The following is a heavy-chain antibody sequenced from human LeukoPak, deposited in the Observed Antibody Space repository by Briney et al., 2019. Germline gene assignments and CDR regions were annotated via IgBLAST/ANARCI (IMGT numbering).Heavy chain of an antibody. CDR2: IRHDGSNE. Sequence: GGSLRLSCAASGFTFRNYGMHWVRQAPGKGLEWVAHIRHDGSNEYYADSVKGRFTISRDNAKNSLYLQMNSLRAEDTAVYYCARDCSSTSCYPIDYWGQGTLVAVSS. CDR1: GFTFRNYG. CDR3: ARDCSSTSCYPIDY. J-gene: IGHJ4*02. D-gene: IGHD2-2*01. V-gene: IGHV3-30*02.